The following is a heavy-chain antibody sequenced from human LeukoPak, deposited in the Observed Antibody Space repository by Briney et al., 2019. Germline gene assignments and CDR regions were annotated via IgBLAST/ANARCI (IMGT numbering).Heavy chain of an antibody. D-gene: IGHD3-3*01. CDR2: ISAYNGNT. CDR1: GYTFTSYG. V-gene: IGHV1-18*01. Sequence: ASVKVSCKASGYTFTSYGISWVRQATGQGLEWMGWISAYNGNTNYAQKLQGRVTMTTDTSTSTAYMELRSLRSDDTAVYYCARGPLPPYYDFWSGYPPNYYMDVWGKGTTVTISS. CDR3: ARGPLPPYYDFWSGYPPNYYMDV. J-gene: IGHJ6*03.